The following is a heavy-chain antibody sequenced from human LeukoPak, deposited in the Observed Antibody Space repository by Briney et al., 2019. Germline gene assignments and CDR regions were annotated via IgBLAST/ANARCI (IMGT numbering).Heavy chain of an antibody. CDR3: ATVLYCGADCYSGRYFFDY. J-gene: IGHJ4*02. CDR2: ISAYNDNT. CDR1: GHTFTSYG. D-gene: IGHD2-21*02. V-gene: IGHV1-18*01. Sequence: ASVKVSCKASGHTFTSYGITWVRQAPGQGLEWMGWISAYNDNTNYAQKLQGRVTMTRDTSTSTVYMELSSLRSEDTAVYYCATVLYCGADCYSGRYFFDYWGQGTLVTVSS.